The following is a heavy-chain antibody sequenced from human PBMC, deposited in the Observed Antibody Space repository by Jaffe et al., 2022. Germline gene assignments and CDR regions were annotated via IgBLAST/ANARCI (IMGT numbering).Heavy chain of an antibody. CDR2: IIPILGIA. Sequence: QVQLVQSGAEVKKPGSSVKVSCKASGGTFSSYTISWVRQAPGQGLEWMGRIIPILGIANYAQKFQGRVTITADKSTSTAYMELSSLRSEDTAVYYCARDSVPTLYSYSSGWYSSVPLDYWGQGTLVTVSS. J-gene: IGHJ4*02. V-gene: IGHV1-69*08. CDR1: GGTFSSYT. CDR3: ARDSVPTLYSYSSGWYSSVPLDY. D-gene: IGHD6-19*01.